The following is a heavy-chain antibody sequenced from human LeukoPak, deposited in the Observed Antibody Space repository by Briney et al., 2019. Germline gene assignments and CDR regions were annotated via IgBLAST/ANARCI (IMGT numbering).Heavy chain of an antibody. CDR1: GFTFSSYA. CDR2: ISGSGGST. J-gene: IGHJ4*02. D-gene: IGHD4-11*01. Sequence: HPGGSLRLSCAASGFTFSSYAMSWVRQAPGEGLEWVSAISGSGGSTYYADSVKGRFTISRDNSKNTLYLQMNSLRAEDTAVYYCAKATVTWYYFDYWGQGTLVTVSS. V-gene: IGHV3-23*01. CDR3: AKATVTWYYFDY.